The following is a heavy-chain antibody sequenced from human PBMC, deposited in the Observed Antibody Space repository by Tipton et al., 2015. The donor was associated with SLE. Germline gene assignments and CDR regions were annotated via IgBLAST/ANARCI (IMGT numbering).Heavy chain of an antibody. CDR2: MFYSGSV. CDR1: GDSITSHY. J-gene: IGHJ4*02. V-gene: IGHV4-59*11. Sequence: LRLSCTVSGDSITSHYWSWIRQSPGRGLEWIGNMFYSGSVTYNPSLKSRVTMSVDMSKNQFSLRLTSVTAADTAVYFCARDISAPGDFLYFDYWGQGTRVTVSS. CDR3: ARDISAPGDFLYFDY. D-gene: IGHD7-27*01.